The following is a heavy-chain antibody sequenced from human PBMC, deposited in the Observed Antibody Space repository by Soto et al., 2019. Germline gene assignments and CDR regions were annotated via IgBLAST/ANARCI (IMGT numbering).Heavy chain of an antibody. V-gene: IGHV4-30-4*01. D-gene: IGHD2-15*01. CDR2: ISYSGST. Sequence: QVQLQESGPGLVKPSQTLSLTCTVSGGSISSGDYYWSWIRQPPGKGLEWIGYISYSGSTYYNPSLKSRVTISVDTSKLPFSLKLCSVTAADTAVYYCARERVAGWDNWFDPWGQGTLVTVSS. CDR3: ARERVAGWDNWFDP. CDR1: GGSISSGDYY. J-gene: IGHJ5*02.